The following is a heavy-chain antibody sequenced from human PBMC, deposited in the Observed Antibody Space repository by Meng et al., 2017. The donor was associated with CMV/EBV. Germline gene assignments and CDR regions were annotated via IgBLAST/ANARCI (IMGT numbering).Heavy chain of an antibody. CDR2: IYPGDSDT. CDR1: GYSFTSYC. Sequence: KVSCKGSGYSFTSYCIGWVRQMPGKGLEWMGIIYPGDSDTRYSQSFQGQVTISADKSISTAYLQWSSLKASDTAMYYCARLGGVPPAGVIYRGHWFDPWGQGTLVTVSS. J-gene: IGHJ5*02. CDR3: ARLGGVPPAGVIYRGHWFDP. D-gene: IGHD2-2*01. V-gene: IGHV5-51*01.